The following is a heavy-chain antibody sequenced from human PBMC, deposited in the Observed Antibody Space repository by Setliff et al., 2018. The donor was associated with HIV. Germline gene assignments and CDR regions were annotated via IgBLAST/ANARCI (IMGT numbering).Heavy chain of an antibody. D-gene: IGHD2-15*01. J-gene: IGHJ5*02. CDR1: GGTFSSYA. CDR2: IIPIIGIT. Sequence: SVKVSCKASGGTFSSYAISWVRQAPGQGLEWMGGIIPIIGITNQAQKFQGRVTMTRDTSTSTVYMELSSLTSEDTALYYCALSEYCSGGSCSRKNWFALWGQGTLVTVSS. V-gene: IGHV1-69*10. CDR3: ALSEYCSGGSCSRKNWFAL.